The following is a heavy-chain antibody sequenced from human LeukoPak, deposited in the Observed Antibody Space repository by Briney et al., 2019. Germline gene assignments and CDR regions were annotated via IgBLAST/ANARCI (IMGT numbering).Heavy chain of an antibody. Sequence: GGSLRLSCAASGFTFSSYEMNWVRQAPGKGLEWVSYISSSGSTIYYADSVKGRFTISRDNSKNTLYLQMNSLRAEDTAVYYCAKESVTSIAARYYYYMDVWGKGTTVTVSS. CDR2: ISSSGSTI. V-gene: IGHV3-48*03. CDR1: GFTFSSYE. CDR3: AKESVTSIAARYYYYMDV. J-gene: IGHJ6*03. D-gene: IGHD6-6*01.